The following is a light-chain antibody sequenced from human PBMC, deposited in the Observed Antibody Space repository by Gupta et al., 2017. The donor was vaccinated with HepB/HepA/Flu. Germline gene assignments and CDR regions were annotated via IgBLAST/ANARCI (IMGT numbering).Light chain of an antibody. V-gene: IGLV3-25*03. Sequence: SSELTQPPSVSVSPGQTARITCSGDALPKQYASWYQQKPGQAPVMVIYKDSERPTGIPERFSGSTSGTTVTFTISGIQAEDEADDYCQSEDNSGFYRVFGGGTKVTVL. CDR1: ALPKQY. CDR3: QSEDNSGFYRV. CDR2: KDS. J-gene: IGLJ3*02.